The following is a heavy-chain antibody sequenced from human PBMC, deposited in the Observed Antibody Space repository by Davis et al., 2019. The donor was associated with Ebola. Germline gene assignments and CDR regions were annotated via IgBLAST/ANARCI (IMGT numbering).Heavy chain of an antibody. CDR2: FNTDGDNT. J-gene: IGHJ6*02. CDR1: GFTFSTYW. V-gene: IGHV3-74*01. Sequence: GESLKISCAASGFTFSTYWMHWVRQLPGKGLVWVSRFNTDGDNTSYADSVEGRFTVSRDNAKNTLYVQMNSLRAEDTGIYYCGRVIFFPGIGMDIWGQGTTVTVSS. CDR3: GRVIFFPGIGMDI. D-gene: IGHD1-14*01.